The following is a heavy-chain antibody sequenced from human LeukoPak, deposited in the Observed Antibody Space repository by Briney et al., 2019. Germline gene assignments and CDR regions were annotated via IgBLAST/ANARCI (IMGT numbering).Heavy chain of an antibody. Sequence: GASVKVSCKASGYTFTGYYMHWVRQAPGQGLEWMGWINPNSGGTNYAQKFQGRVTMTRYTSISTAYMELSRLRSDDTAVYYCARGGITIFGVVIDDAFDIWGQGTMVTVSS. CDR1: GYTFTGYY. CDR3: ARGGITIFGVVIDDAFDI. V-gene: IGHV1-2*02. J-gene: IGHJ3*02. CDR2: INPNSGGT. D-gene: IGHD3-3*01.